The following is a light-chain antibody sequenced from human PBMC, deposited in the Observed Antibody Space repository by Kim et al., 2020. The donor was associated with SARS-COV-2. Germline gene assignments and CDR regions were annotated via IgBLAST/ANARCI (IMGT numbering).Light chain of an antibody. V-gene: IGKV3-11*01. CDR2: DAP. CDR3: QQRRRT. J-gene: IGKJ2*01. CDR1: QSVSSF. Sequence: EIVLTQSPATLSLSPGEIATLPCRASQSVSSFLAWYQQKPGQAPRLLIYDAPNRATGIPARFSGSGSGTDFTLTISSLEPEDFAVYYCQQRRRTFGQGTKLEF.